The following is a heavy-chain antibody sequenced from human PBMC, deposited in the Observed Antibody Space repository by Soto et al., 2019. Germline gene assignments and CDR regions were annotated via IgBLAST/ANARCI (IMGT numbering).Heavy chain of an antibody. V-gene: IGHV1-69*13. CDR1: GGTFSSYA. Sequence: ASVKVSCKASGGTFSSYAISWVRQAPGQGLEWMGGIIPIFGTANYAQKFQGRDTITADESTSTAYMELSSLRSEDTAVYYCARDWTRTHDAFDIWGQGTMVTVSS. CDR2: IIPIFGTA. D-gene: IGHD1-1*01. CDR3: ARDWTRTHDAFDI. J-gene: IGHJ3*02.